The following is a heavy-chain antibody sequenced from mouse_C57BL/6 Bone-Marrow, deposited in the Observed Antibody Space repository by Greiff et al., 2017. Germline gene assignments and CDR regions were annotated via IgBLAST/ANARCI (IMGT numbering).Heavy chain of an antibody. CDR2: INPSTGGT. CDR1: GYSFTGYY. J-gene: IGHJ3*01. CDR3: ARREAYYYVSEAY. V-gene: IGHV1-42*01. D-gene: IGHD1-1*01. Sequence: EVHLVESGPELVKPGASVKISCKASGYSFTGYYMNWVKQSPEKSLEWIGEINPSTGGTTYNQKFKAKATLTVDKSSSTAYMQLKSLTSEDSAVXYCARREAYYYVSEAYWGQGTLVTVSA.